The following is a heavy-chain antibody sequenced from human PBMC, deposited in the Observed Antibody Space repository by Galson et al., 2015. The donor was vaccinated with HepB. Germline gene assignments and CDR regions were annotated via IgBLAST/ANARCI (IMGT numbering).Heavy chain of an antibody. D-gene: IGHD3-10*01. J-gene: IGHJ6*02. CDR2: ISWNSDFT. CDR1: GFSFSSNA. CDR3: AQDLTYYYGSGSYFVAMDV. Sequence: SLRLSCAASGFSFSSNAMHWVRHVPGKGLEWVSGISWNSDFTGYADSVRGRFTISRDNARYSLYLQMNSLRTEDTALYYCAQDLTYYYGSGSYFVAMDVWGQGTTVTVSS. V-gene: IGHV3-9*01.